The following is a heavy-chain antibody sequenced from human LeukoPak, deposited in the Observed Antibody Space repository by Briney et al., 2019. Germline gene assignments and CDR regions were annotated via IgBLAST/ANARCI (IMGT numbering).Heavy chain of an antibody. CDR1: GGSFSGYY. V-gene: IGHV4-34*01. Sequence: SETLSLTCAAYGGSFSGYYWSWIRQPPGKGLEWIGEINHSGSTNYNPSLKSRVTISVDTSKNQFSLKLSSVTAADTAVYYCASVPAAMGAFDYWGQGTLVTVSS. CDR3: ASVPAAMGAFDY. CDR2: INHSGST. D-gene: IGHD2-2*01. J-gene: IGHJ4*02.